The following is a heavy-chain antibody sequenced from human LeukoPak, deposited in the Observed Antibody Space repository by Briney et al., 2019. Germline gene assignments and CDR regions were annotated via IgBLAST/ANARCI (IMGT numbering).Heavy chain of an antibody. CDR1: GGSISSGGYY. J-gene: IGHJ5*02. V-gene: IGHV4-31*03. D-gene: IGHD2-2*01. CDR3: ARGLLGYCSSTSCLGWFDP. CDR2: IYYSGST. Sequence: SQTLSLTCTVSGGSISSGGYYWSWIRQHPGKGLEWIGYIYYSGSTYYNPSLKSRVTISVDTYNNQFSLKLSSVTAADTAVYYCARGLLGYCSSTSCLGWFDPWGQGTLVTVSS.